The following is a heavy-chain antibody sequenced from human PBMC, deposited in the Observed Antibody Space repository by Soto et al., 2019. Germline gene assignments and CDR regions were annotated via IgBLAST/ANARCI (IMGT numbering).Heavy chain of an antibody. J-gene: IGHJ6*02. V-gene: IGHV4-59*01. CDR3: ARRPITMVRGVTYYYYYGMDV. CDR2: IYYSGST. D-gene: IGHD3-10*01. CDR1: GGSISSYY. Sequence: PSETLSLTCTVSGGSISSYYWSWIRQPPGKGLEWIGYIYYSGSTNYNPSLKSRVTISVDTSKNQFSLKLSSVTAADTAVYYCARRPITMVRGVTYYYYYGMDVWGQGTTVNVSS.